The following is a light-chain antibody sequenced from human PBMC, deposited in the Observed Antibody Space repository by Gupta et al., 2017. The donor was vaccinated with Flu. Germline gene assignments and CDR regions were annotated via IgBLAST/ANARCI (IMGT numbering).Light chain of an antibody. V-gene: IGLV2-14*02. CDR3: SSDSSSSIRL. Sequence: SALTQPASVSGSPGPTVTISCSAHGDAFGDSDIISWYQKVPGAAPRLIIYEVSGRPAGISSRFSGSKSGNTASLTISGLRADEQADYFCSSDSSSSIRLFGGGTKVTV. CDR1: GDAFGDSDI. CDR2: EVS. J-gene: IGLJ3*02.